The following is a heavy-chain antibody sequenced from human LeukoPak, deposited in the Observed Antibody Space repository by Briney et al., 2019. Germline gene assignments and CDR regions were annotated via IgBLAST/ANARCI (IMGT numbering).Heavy chain of an antibody. Sequence: QPGASLRLSCAASGFSFSSYWMSWVRQVPGKRPEWVANIKPDGSEKYYVDSVKGRFMVSRDNAKNSLYLQMNSLRAEDTAMYYCAEGSNYGDSSFWGQGTLVTVSS. V-gene: IGHV3-7*01. CDR2: IKPDGSEK. CDR1: GFSFSSYW. D-gene: IGHD4-17*01. CDR3: AEGSNYGDSSF. J-gene: IGHJ4*02.